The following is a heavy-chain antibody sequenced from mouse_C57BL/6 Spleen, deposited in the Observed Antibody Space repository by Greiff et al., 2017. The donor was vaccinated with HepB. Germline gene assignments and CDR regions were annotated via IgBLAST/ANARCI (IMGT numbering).Heavy chain of an antibody. CDR3: ARRLGRGVYDYAMDY. V-gene: IGHV1-7*01. J-gene: IGHJ4*01. D-gene: IGHD4-1*01. CDR1: GYTFTSYW. Sequence: VQLQQSGAELAKPGASVKLSCKASGYTFTSYWMHWVKQRPGQGLEWIGYINPSSGYTKYKQKFKDKATLTADKYSSAAYMKPSSLTYADSAAYYCARRLGRGVYDYAMDYWGQGTSVTVSS. CDR2: INPSSGYT.